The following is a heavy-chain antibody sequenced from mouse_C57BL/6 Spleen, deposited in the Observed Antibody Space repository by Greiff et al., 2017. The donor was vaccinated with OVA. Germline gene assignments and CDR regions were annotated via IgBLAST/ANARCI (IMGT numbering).Heavy chain of an antibody. CDR1: GFTFSSYA. V-gene: IGHV5-4*01. CDR3: ARDRYYGSSYGYFDV. J-gene: IGHJ1*03. Sequence: EVQGVESGGGLVKPGGSLKLSCAASGFTFSSYAMSWVRQTPEKRLEWVATISDGGSYTYYPDNVKGRFTISRDNAKNNLYLQMSHLKSEDTAMYYCARDRYYGSSYGYFDVWGTGTTVTVSS. D-gene: IGHD1-1*01. CDR2: ISDGGSYT.